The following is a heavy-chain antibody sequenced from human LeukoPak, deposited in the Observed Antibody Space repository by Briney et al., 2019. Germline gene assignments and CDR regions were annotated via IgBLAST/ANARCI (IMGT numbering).Heavy chain of an antibody. J-gene: IGHJ4*02. CDR3: AREAAAISGGSDY. CDR1: GFTFSSYW. Sequence: GGSLRLSCAASGFTFSSYWMNWVRQAPGKGLEWVANIKQDGSAKYYVDSVKGRFTISRDNAKNSLYLQMNSLRAEDTAVYYCAREAAAISGGSDYWGQGTLVTVSS. CDR2: IKQDGSAK. V-gene: IGHV3-7*01. D-gene: IGHD2-2*02.